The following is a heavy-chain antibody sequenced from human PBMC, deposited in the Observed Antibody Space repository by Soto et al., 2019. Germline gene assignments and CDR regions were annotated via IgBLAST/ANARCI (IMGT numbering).Heavy chain of an antibody. V-gene: IGHV3-11*05. D-gene: IGHD5-12*01. J-gene: IGHJ4*02. CDR3: ARDHHRYSGYEYVDY. Sequence: NYADSVKGRFTISRDNAKNSLYLQMNSLRAEDTAVYYCARDHHRYSGYEYVDYWGQGTLVTVSS.